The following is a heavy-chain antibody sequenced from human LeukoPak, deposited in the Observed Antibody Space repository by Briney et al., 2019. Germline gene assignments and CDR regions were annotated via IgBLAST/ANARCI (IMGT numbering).Heavy chain of an antibody. CDR3: ARDKCASSTSCYAWDYYYYGMDV. Sequence: ASVKVSCKASGGTFSSYAISWVRQAPGQGLEWMGRIIPILGIANYAQKFQGRVTITADKSTSTAYMELSSLRSEDTAVYYCARDKCASSTSCYAWDYYYYGMDVWGQGTTVTVSS. CDR2: IIPILGIA. CDR1: GGTFSSYA. D-gene: IGHD2-2*01. J-gene: IGHJ6*02. V-gene: IGHV1-69*04.